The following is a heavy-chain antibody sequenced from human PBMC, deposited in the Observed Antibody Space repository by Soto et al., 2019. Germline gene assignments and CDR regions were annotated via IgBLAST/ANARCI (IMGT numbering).Heavy chain of an antibody. V-gene: IGHV1-18*04. CDR1: GYTFTSYG. CDR3: ARDHDSSGDPENWFDP. D-gene: IGHD3-22*01. Sequence: ASVKVSCKASGYTFTSYGISWVRQAPGQGLEWMGWISAYNGNTNYAQKLQGRVTMTTDTSTSTAYMELRSLRSDDTAVYYCARDHDSSGDPENWFDPWGQGTLVTVSS. J-gene: IGHJ5*02. CDR2: ISAYNGNT.